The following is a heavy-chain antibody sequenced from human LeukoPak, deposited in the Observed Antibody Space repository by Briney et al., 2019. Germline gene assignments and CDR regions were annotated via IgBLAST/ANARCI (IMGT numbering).Heavy chain of an antibody. V-gene: IGHV1-8*01. Sequence: ASVTVSCKASGYTFTSYDIEWVRQASGQGLEWMGWMNPNSGRTGYAQKFQGRGTMTRNTSISTAHMELSSLSSEDTAVYYCARGRTYYDILTPDYYYGMDVWGQGTTVTVSS. J-gene: IGHJ6*02. CDR1: GYTFTSYD. D-gene: IGHD3-9*01. CDR2: MNPNSGRT. CDR3: ARGRTYYDILTPDYYYGMDV.